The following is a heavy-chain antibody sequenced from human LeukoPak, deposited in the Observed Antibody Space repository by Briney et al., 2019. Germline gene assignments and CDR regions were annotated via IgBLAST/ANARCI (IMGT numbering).Heavy chain of an antibody. CDR1: GYSFTTYW. CDR2: FYPGDSDT. D-gene: IGHD1-1*01. J-gene: IGHJ4*02. V-gene: IGHV5-51*01. Sequence: GKSLKISCKASGYSFTTYWIGWVRQMPGKDLQGMGMFYPGDSDTRNSPSFQGQVTLSADKSITTASLQWSSLKASDTAMYYWARGPRGGNWNEALDYWGQGTLVTVSS. CDR3: ARGPRGGNWNEALDY.